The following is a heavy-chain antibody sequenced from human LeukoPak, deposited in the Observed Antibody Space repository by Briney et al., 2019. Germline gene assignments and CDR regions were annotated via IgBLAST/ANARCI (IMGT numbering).Heavy chain of an antibody. CDR2: ISGSGDST. D-gene: IGHD2-15*01. J-gene: IGHJ4*02. CDR1: GFTFSSHA. CDR3: AKALVGSHADYFDY. Sequence: GGSLRLSCAASGFTFSSHAMSCVRQAPGKGLEWVSDISGSGDSTHYADSVKGRFTTSRDNSKNTLYLQMNSLRAEETAVYYCAKALVGSHADYFDYWGAG. V-gene: IGHV3-23*01.